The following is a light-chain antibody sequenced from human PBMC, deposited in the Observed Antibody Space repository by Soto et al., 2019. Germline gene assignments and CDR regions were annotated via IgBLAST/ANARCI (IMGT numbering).Light chain of an antibody. CDR3: TSYTRSSTYV. Sequence: QSVLTQPASVSGSPGQSITISCTGTSSDIGGYNYVSWYQQDSGKAPKLIIYAVTDRPSGVSSRFSGSKSGNTAFLTISGLQAEDEADYYCTSYTRSSTYVFGTGTKLTGL. J-gene: IGLJ1*01. CDR2: AVT. V-gene: IGLV2-14*01. CDR1: SSDIGGYNY.